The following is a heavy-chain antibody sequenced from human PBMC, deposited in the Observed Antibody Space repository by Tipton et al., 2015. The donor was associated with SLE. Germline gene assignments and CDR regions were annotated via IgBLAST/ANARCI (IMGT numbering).Heavy chain of an antibody. CDR2: IYYSGST. CDR1: DYSISSSSYY. Sequence: LTCVVSDYSISSSSYYWGWIRQPPGKGLEWIGSIYYSGSTYYNPSLKSRVTISVDTSSNHFSLNMRSVTAADTAVYYCGRVVPTIFGVGRFDYWGQGTLVTVSS. J-gene: IGHJ4*02. D-gene: IGHD3-3*01. V-gene: IGHV4-39*02. CDR3: GRVVPTIFGVGRFDY.